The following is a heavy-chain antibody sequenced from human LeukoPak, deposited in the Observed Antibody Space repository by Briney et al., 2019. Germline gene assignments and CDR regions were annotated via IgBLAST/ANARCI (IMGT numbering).Heavy chain of an antibody. D-gene: IGHD2-2*01. V-gene: IGHV1-46*01. CDR1: GYTFTSYY. CDR3: ARDPVAPVVPAAKAFDI. CDR2: INPSGGST. J-gene: IGHJ3*02. Sequence: VASVKVSCKASGYTFTSYYMHWVRQAPGQGLEWMGIINPSGGSTSYAQKFQGRVTITADESTSTAYMELSSLRSEDTAVYYCARDPVAPVVPAAKAFDIWGQGTMVTVSS.